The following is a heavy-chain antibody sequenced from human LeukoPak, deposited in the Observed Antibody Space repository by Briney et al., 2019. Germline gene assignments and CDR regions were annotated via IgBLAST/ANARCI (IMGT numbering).Heavy chain of an antibody. CDR3: ARGRDIVATYAFDI. D-gene: IGHD5-12*01. CDR1: GGTFSSYA. V-gene: IGHV1-69*13. J-gene: IGHJ3*02. CDR2: IIPIFGTA. Sequence: SVKVSCKASGGTFSSYAISWVRQAPGQGLEWMGGIIPIFGTANYAQKFQGRVTITADESTSTAYMELSSLRSEDTAVYYCARGRDIVATYAFDIWGQGTMVTVSS.